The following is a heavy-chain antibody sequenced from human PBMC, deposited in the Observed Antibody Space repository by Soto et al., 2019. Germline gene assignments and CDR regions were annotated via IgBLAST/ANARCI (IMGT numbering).Heavy chain of an antibody. CDR3: ARGDRQAGYSSSWVFDY. J-gene: IGHJ4*02. CDR1: GGSINSGGYY. Sequence: QVQLRESGPGLVKPSQTLSLTCTVSGGSINSGGYYWNWIRQHPGKGLEWIGYMYYSGSTYYNPFLRSRVIIPADTSENHFSLKLSSVTAADTAVYFCARGDRQAGYSSSWVFDYWGQGTLVNVSS. D-gene: IGHD6-13*01. V-gene: IGHV4-31*03. CDR2: MYYSGST.